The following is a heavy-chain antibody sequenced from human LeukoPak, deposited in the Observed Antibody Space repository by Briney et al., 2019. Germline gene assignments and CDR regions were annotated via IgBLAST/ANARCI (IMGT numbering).Heavy chain of an antibody. CDR2: IYYSGST. V-gene: IGHV4-59*01. Sequence: SETLSLTCTVSGGSISSYYWSWIRQPPGKGLEWIGYIYYSGSTNYNPSLKSRVTISVDTSKNQFSLKLSSVTAADTAVYYCARDLLYCGGDCYPGDYYYYGMDVWGQGTTVTVSS. CDR1: GGSISSYY. D-gene: IGHD2-21*02. J-gene: IGHJ6*02. CDR3: ARDLLYCGGDCYPGDYYYYGMDV.